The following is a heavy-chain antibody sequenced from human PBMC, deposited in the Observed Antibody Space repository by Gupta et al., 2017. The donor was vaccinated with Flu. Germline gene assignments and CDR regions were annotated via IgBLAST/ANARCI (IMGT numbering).Heavy chain of an antibody. J-gene: IGHJ3*01. V-gene: IGHV3-11*01. D-gene: IGHD3-3*01. CDR3: ARGKRQFFWSDGGAFDV. Sequence: DSVKGRFTISRDDEKDSLFLQMDSLRADDTAVYYCARGKRQFFWSDGGAFDVWGQGTSVTVS.